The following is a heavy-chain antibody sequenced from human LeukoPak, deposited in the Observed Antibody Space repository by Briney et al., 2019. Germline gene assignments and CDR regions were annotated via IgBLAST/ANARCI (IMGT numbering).Heavy chain of an antibody. CDR2: ISSSSSTI. J-gene: IGHJ4*02. D-gene: IGHD3-22*01. CDR1: GFTFSSYS. Sequence: GGSLRLSCAASGFTFSSYSMTWVRQAPGKGLEWVSYISSSSSTIYYADSVKGRFTISRDNAKNSLYLQVNSLRAEDTAVYYGARDQGLYYYDSSGYKYFDYWGQGTLVTVSS. CDR3: ARDQGLYYYDSSGYKYFDY. V-gene: IGHV3-48*01.